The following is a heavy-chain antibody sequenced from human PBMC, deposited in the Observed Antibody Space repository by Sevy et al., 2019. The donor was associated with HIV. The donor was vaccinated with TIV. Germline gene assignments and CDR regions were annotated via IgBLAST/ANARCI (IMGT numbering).Heavy chain of an antibody. CDR3: ARGYCGGDCPLYYYYYGMDV. D-gene: IGHD2-21*02. V-gene: IGHV1-8*01. CDR1: GYTFTSYD. Sequence: ASVKVSCKASGYTFTSYDINWVRQDNGQGLEWMGWMNPNSGNTGYAQKFQGRVTMTRNTSISTAYMELSSLRSEDTAVYYCARGYCGGDCPLYYYYYGMDVWGQGTTVTVSS. J-gene: IGHJ6*02. CDR2: MNPNSGNT.